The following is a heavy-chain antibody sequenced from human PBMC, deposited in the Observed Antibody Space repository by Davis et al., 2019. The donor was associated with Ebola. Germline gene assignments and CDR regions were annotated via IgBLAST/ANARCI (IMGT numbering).Heavy chain of an antibody. D-gene: IGHD5-12*01. CDR1: GDSVSISSGG. Sequence: PSETLSLTCAVSGDSVSISSGGYNWIRQSPSRGLEWLGRTYYSSKWFNDYAVSVKSRITISADTSKNQFSLQLNSVTPEDTAVYYCASGWLRTYLDYWGQGTLVTVSS. J-gene: IGHJ4*02. CDR2: TYYSSKWFN. CDR3: ASGWLRTYLDY. V-gene: IGHV6-1*01.